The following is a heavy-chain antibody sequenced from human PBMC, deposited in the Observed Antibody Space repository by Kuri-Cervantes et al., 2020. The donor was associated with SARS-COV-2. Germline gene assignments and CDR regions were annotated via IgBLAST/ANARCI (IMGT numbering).Heavy chain of an antibody. CDR1: GYTFTYRR. J-gene: IGHJ3*02. V-gene: IGHV1-45*02. CDR2: ITAFNGNT. Sequence: SVKVSCKASGYTFTYRRLHWVRQAPGQALEWMGWITAFNGNTEYAQKVLDRVTITTDRSINTAYMELSSLTSEDTAMYYCATQRCSNGVCYSNEAFDIWGQGTMVT. CDR3: ATQRCSNGVCYSNEAFDI. D-gene: IGHD2-8*01.